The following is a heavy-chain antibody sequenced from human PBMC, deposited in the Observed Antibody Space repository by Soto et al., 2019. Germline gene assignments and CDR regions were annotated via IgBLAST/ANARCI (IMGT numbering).Heavy chain of an antibody. D-gene: IGHD3-10*01. CDR3: AMKGPSDESPFQS. Sequence: QVQLQESGPGLVKPSGTLSLTCGVSSGSINSSNWWSWVRQAPGQGLEWIGEIYHTGHTNENWSLQSRVTLSVDKSKNQFSLRLASVTAADTAIYFCAMKGPSDESPFQSWRQGILVTVSS. J-gene: IGHJ4*02. CDR1: SGSINSSNW. CDR2: IYHTGHT. V-gene: IGHV4-4*02.